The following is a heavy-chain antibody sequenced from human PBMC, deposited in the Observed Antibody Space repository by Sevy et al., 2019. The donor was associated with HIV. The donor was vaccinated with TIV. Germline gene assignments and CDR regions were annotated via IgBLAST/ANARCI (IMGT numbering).Heavy chain of an antibody. CDR2: ISSSSSYI. CDR1: GFTFSSYS. D-gene: IGHD2-15*01. V-gene: IGHV3-21*01. Sequence: VGSLRLSCAASGFTFSSYSMNWVRQAPGKGLEWVSSISSSSSYIYYADSVKGRFTISRDNAKNSLYLQMNSLRAEDTAVYYCARDTRAFDAFDIWGQGTMVTVSS. CDR3: ARDTRAFDAFDI. J-gene: IGHJ3*02.